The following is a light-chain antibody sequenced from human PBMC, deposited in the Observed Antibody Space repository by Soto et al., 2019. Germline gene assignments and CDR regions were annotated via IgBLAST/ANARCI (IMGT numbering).Light chain of an antibody. V-gene: IGKV1-39*01. CDR1: QRVSSY. Sequence: DIQMTQSPSSLSASLGDRVTITCRASQRVSSYLNWYQQKPGKAPKLLIYAASSLHSGVPSRFSGSGSGTDFTLTISSLQPEDFATYYCQQSYKTPQTFGQGTKVDIK. CDR3: QQSYKTPQT. J-gene: IGKJ1*01. CDR2: AAS.